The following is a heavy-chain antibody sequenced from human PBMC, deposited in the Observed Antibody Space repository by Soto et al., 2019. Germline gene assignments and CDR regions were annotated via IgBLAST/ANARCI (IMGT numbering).Heavy chain of an antibody. D-gene: IGHD2-21*02. J-gene: IGHJ4*02. CDR2: IIPIFGTA. Sequence: SVKVSCKASGGTFSSYAISWVRQAPGQGLEWMGGIIPIFGTANYAQKFQGRGTITADESTSTAYMELSSLRSEDTAVYYCARRKAYCGGDCYSSFDYWGQGTLVTVSS. CDR1: GGTFSSYA. V-gene: IGHV1-69*13. CDR3: ARRKAYCGGDCYSSFDY.